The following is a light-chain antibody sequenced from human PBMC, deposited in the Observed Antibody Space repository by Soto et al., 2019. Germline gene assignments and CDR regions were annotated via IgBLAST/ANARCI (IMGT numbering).Light chain of an antibody. CDR3: QQYGSSLT. V-gene: IGKV3-20*01. CDR2: GAS. J-gene: IGKJ4*01. CDR1: QSVSSY. Sequence: EIVLTQSPATLSLSPGERATLSCRASQSVSSYLAWYQQKPGQAPRLLIYGASSRATGIPDRFSGSGSGTDFTLIISRLEPEDFAVYYCQQYGSSLTFGGGTKVDIK.